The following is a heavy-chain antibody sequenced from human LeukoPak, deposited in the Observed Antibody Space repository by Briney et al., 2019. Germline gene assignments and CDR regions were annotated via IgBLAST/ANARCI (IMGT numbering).Heavy chain of an antibody. CDR3: VRDLGVDTSMIFFDY. D-gene: IGHD5-18*01. Sequence: SVKVSCKASGGTFSSYAISWVRQAPGQGLEWMGRIIPILGIANYAQKFQGRVTITADKSTSTAYMELSSLRSEDTAVYYCVRDLGVDTSMIFFDYWGQGTRVTVSS. J-gene: IGHJ4*02. V-gene: IGHV1-69*04. CDR2: IIPILGIA. CDR1: GGTFSSYA.